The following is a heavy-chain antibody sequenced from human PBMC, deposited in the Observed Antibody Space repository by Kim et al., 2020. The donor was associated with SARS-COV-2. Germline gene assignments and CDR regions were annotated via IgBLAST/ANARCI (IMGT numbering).Heavy chain of an antibody. CDR1: GYSFTSYW. V-gene: IGHV5-10-1*01. J-gene: IGHJ4*02. Sequence: GESLKISCKGSGYSFTSYWISWVRQMPGKGLEWMGRIDPSDSYTNYSPSFQGHVTISADKSISTAYLQWSSLKASDTAMYYCARHGSLRYFDYSSLNDYWGQGTLVTVSS. CDR2: IDPSDSYT. D-gene: IGHD3-9*01. CDR3: ARHGSLRYFDYSSLNDY.